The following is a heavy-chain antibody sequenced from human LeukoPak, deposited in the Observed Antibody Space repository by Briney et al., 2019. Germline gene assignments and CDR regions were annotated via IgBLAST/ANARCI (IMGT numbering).Heavy chain of an antibody. D-gene: IGHD1-26*01. CDR1: GFTFSSYS. CDR3: ARDRLLYSAFDV. V-gene: IGHV3-48*02. CDR2: ISSSSSTI. Sequence: GGSLRLSCAASGFTFSSYSMNWVRQAPGKGLEWVSYISSSSSTIYYADSVKGRFTVSRDNAKNSLYLQMNNLRDDDTAVYYCARDRLLYSAFDVWGQGTMVTVSS. J-gene: IGHJ3*01.